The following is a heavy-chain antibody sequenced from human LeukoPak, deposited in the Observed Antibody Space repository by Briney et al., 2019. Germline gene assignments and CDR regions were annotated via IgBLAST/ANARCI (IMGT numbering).Heavy chain of an antibody. Sequence: GASVKVSCTASGGTFSSYAISWVRQAPGQRLEWMGGIIPIFGTANYAQKLQGRVTMTTDTSTSTAYMELRSLRSDDTAVYYCARDSGSGWSDYWGQGTLVTVSS. D-gene: IGHD6-19*01. CDR3: ARDSGSGWSDY. CDR2: IIPIFGTA. V-gene: IGHV1-69*05. CDR1: GGTFSSYA. J-gene: IGHJ4*02.